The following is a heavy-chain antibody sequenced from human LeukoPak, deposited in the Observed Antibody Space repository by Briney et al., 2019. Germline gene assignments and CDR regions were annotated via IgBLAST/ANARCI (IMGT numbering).Heavy chain of an antibody. J-gene: IGHJ4*02. Sequence: GGSLRLSCAASGFTFSTYAMHWVRQAPGKGLEWVAIIWYDGSNKYYADSVRGRFTISRDISENTLYLQMNSLRVEDTALYYCARDLRDGPDYWGREPWSPSPQ. CDR1: GFTFSTYA. V-gene: IGHV3-33*01. CDR2: IWYDGSNK. D-gene: IGHD5-24*01. CDR3: ARDLRDGPDY.